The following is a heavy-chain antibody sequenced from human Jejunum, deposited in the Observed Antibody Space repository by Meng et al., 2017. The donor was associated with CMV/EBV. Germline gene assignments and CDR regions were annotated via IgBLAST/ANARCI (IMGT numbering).Heavy chain of an antibody. V-gene: IGHV5-51*01. D-gene: IGHD2-15*01. CDR3: ARVVVTATPGFYYYYGVDV. CDR2: FYPGASDT. CDR1: NSW. Sequence: NSWLRWVRQMPGKGLEWMGIFYPGASDTRYGPSFQGQVTISADKSISTAYLHWSSLKASDTAMYYCARVVVTATPGFYYYYGVDVWGQGTTVTVSS. J-gene: IGHJ6*02.